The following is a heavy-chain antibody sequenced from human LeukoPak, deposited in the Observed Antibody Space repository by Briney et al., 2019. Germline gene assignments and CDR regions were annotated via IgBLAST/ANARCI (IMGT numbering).Heavy chain of an antibody. V-gene: IGHV3-74*01. CDR1: GFTFSIYW. D-gene: IGHD4/OR15-4a*01. CDR3: ARGGSGKNYGVDY. J-gene: IGHJ4*02. CDR2: INTDGSST. Sequence: PGLSLRLSCAASGFTFSIYWMHWVRQAPGKGLVWDSRINTDGSSTNYADSVMGRFTISRDNAKNTLYLQINSLRAEDTAVYFCARGGSGKNYGVDYWGQGTLVTVSS.